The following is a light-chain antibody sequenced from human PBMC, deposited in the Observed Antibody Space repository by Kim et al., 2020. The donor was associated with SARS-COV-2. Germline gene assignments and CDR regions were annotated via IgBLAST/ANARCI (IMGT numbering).Light chain of an antibody. CDR3: QQYDSYPYT. J-gene: IGKJ2*01. CDR2: KAS. CDR1: HSIGSW. V-gene: IGKV1-5*03. Sequence: DIQMTQSPSTLSASVGDRVTITCRASHSIGSWLGWYQQKPGKAPKLLIYKASILESAVPSRFSGDESGTEFTLTINSLQPDDFATYYCQQYDSYPYTFGQGTKLEI.